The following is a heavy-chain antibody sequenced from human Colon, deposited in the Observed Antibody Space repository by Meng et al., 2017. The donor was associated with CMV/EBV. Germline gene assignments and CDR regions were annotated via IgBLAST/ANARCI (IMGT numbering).Heavy chain of an antibody. D-gene: IGHD6-13*01. CDR1: GGSFSGYY. Sequence: GSLRLSRAVYGGSFSGYYWSWIRQPPGKGLEWIGEINHSGSTNYNPSLKSRVTISVDTSKNQFSLKLSSVTAADTAVYYCARVGKKWQQLVQGFKEPFDYWGQGTLVTVSS. V-gene: IGHV4-34*01. J-gene: IGHJ4*02. CDR3: ARVGKKWQQLVQGFKEPFDY. CDR2: INHSGST.